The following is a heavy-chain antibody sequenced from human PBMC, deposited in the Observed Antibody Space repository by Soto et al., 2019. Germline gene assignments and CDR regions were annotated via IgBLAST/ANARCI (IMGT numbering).Heavy chain of an antibody. J-gene: IGHJ5*02. CDR1: GFTLNNHA. CDR2: ISGSDGST. Sequence: PGGSLRLSCTASGFTLNNHAMSWVRQAPGKGLEWVSVISGSDGSTYYTDSVRGRFSISRDSSKNTLYLQMSSLRAEDTAVYYCARGMVRGVIKSPKGPWGQGTLVTVSS. CDR3: ARGMVRGVIKSPKGP. D-gene: IGHD3-10*01. V-gene: IGHV3-23*01.